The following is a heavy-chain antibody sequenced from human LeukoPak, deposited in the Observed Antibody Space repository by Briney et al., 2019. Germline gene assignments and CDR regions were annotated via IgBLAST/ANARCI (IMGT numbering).Heavy chain of an antibody. Sequence: SETLSLTCTVSGGSISSYYWSWIRQPAGKGLEWIGRIYTSGSTNYNPSLKSRVTMSVDTSKNQLSLKLSSVTAADTAVYYCAREADRYDFWSGYYSWFDYWGQGTLVTVSS. CDR3: AREADRYDFWSGYYSWFDY. V-gene: IGHV4-4*07. D-gene: IGHD3-3*01. CDR2: IYTSGST. CDR1: GGSISSYY. J-gene: IGHJ4*02.